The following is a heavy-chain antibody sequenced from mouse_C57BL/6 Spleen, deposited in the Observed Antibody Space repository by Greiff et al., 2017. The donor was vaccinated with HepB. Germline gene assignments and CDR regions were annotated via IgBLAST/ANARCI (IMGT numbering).Heavy chain of an antibody. CDR2: IHPSDSDN. CDR1: GYTFTSYW. D-gene: IGHD5-1-1*01. V-gene: IGHV1-74*01. Sequence: QVQLQQPGAELVKPGASVKVSCKASGYTFTSYWMHWVKQRPGQGLEWIGRIHPSDSDNNYNQKFKGKATLTVDKSSSTAYMQLSSLTSADSAVYYCAHHTTGYFGVWGTGTTVSVSS. J-gene: IGHJ1*03. CDR3: AHHTTGYFGV.